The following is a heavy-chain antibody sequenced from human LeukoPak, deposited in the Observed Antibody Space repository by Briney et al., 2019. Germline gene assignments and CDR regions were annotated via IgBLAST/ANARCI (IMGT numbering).Heavy chain of an antibody. Sequence: PGGSLRLSCAASGFSFHGDGMSWVRQAPGKGLEWVSGINRNGGDKRYADSVRGRFTISRDNAKNSLYLHMNSLRGDDTALYYCARSPEWDPKQLGSKHFDYWGQGTLVTVSS. CDR3: ARSPEWDPKQLGSKHFDY. D-gene: IGHD1-26*01. CDR2: INRNGGDK. V-gene: IGHV3-20*04. CDR1: GFSFHGDG. J-gene: IGHJ4*02.